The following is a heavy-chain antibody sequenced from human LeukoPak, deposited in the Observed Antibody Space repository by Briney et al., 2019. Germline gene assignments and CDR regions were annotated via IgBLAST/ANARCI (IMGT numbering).Heavy chain of an antibody. Sequence: GGSLRLSCAASGFTFSSYAMGWVRQAPGKGLGWVSAISGSGGSTYYADSVKGRFTISRDNSKNTLYLQMNSLRAEDTAVYYCAKEYCSSTSCYIGYFQHWGQGTLVTVSS. D-gene: IGHD2-2*02. CDR1: GFTFSSYA. J-gene: IGHJ1*01. CDR3: AKEYCSSTSCYIGYFQH. CDR2: ISGSGGST. V-gene: IGHV3-23*01.